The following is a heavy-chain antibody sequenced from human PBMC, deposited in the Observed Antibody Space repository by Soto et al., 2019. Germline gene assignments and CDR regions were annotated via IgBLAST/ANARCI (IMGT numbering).Heavy chain of an antibody. Sequence: ASVKVSCKASGYTFTSYGISWVRQAPGQGLEWMGWISAYNGNTNYAQKLQGRVTMTTDTSTSTAYMELRSLRSDDTAVYYCARGPSHFNNWYYFDYWGQGTLVTVSS. D-gene: IGHD1-1*01. CDR2: ISAYNGNT. J-gene: IGHJ4*02. V-gene: IGHV1-18*01. CDR1: GYTFTSYG. CDR3: ARGPSHFNNWYYFDY.